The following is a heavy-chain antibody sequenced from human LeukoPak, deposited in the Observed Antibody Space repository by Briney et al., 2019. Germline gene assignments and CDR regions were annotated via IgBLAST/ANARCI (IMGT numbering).Heavy chain of an antibody. CDR2: ISGSGGST. J-gene: IGHJ5*02. CDR3: GARNYDFLTVYSTP. Sequence: GGSLRLSCAASGFTFSSYAMSWVRQAPGKGLEWVSAISGSGGSTYYADSVKGRFTISRDNSKNTLYLQMNSLRAEDTAVYYCGARNYDFLTVYSTPWGRETLVTVS. V-gene: IGHV3-23*01. CDR1: GFTFSSYA. D-gene: IGHD3-9*01.